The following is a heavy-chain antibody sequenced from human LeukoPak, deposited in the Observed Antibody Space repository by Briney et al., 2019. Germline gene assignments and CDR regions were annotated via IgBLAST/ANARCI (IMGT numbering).Heavy chain of an antibody. CDR2: IRYDGSNK. Sequence: GGSLRLSCAAFGFTFSSYGMHWVRQAPGKGLEWVAFIRYDGSNKYYADSVKGRFTISRDNSKNTLYLQMNSLRAEDTAVYYCARERTVTAGYYYYYMDVWGKGTTVTVSS. CDR3: ARERTVTAGYYYYYMDV. J-gene: IGHJ6*03. D-gene: IGHD4-11*01. V-gene: IGHV3-30*02. CDR1: GFTFSSYG.